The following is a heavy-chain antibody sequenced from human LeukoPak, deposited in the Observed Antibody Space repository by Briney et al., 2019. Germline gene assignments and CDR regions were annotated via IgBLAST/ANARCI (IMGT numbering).Heavy chain of an antibody. CDR1: GFTFSSYG. CDR2: IRYDGTIK. D-gene: IGHD6-13*01. V-gene: IGHV3-30*02. J-gene: IGHJ4*02. CDR3: AKDLMPRRRESWNRIPAAGPQPPDY. Sequence: GGSLRLSCAASGFTFSSYGMHWVRQAPGKGLEWVSSIRYDGTIKYYADSVKGRFTISRDNSKNTMYLQMNSVRPEDTAVYYCAKDLMPRRRESWNRIPAAGPQPPDYWGQGTLVTVSS.